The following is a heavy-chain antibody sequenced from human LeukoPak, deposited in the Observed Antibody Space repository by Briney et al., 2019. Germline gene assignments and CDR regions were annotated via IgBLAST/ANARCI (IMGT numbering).Heavy chain of an antibody. Sequence: PSETLSLTCTVSGGSISSSAFFWNWIRQPAGKGLEWIGRMYAGGSTNYNPSLGSRVSISVDTSKNQFSLMLTSVTAADSAVYYCAREGVYRYNIAARGDDIWVQGTMVTVSS. D-gene: IGHD6-6*01. V-gene: IGHV4-61*02. J-gene: IGHJ3*02. CDR1: GGSISSSAFF. CDR3: AREGVYRYNIAARGDDI. CDR2: MYAGGST.